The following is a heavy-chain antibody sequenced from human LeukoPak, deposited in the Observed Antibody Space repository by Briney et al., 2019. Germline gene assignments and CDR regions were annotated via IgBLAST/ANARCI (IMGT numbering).Heavy chain of an antibody. Sequence: GGSLRLSCAASGFTFSSYSMSWVRQAPGKGLEWVSAISGSGGSTYYAYSVKGRFTISRDNSKNTMYLQMNSLRAEDTAVYYCAKAGFNPYYDFWSGYYTVYFDYWGQGTLVTVSS. J-gene: IGHJ4*02. D-gene: IGHD3-3*01. V-gene: IGHV3-23*01. CDR1: GFTFSSYS. CDR2: ISGSGGST. CDR3: AKAGFNPYYDFWSGYYTVYFDY.